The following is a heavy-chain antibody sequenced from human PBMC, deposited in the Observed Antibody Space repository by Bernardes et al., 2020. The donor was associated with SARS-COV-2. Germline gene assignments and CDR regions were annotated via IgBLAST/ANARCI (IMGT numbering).Heavy chain of an antibody. CDR2: IFHSGIT. CDR3: ARVRQFCFDQ. Sequence: SETLSLTCTVSGASIHNYYWTWLRQSPGKGLEWIGDIFHSGITNYNPSFESRVTMSIDKSKNDFSLTLTSVTGADTAVYYCARVRQFCFDQWGQGTLVAVSS. V-gene: IGHV4-4*09. D-gene: IGHD4-17*01. J-gene: IGHJ4*02. CDR1: GASIHNYY.